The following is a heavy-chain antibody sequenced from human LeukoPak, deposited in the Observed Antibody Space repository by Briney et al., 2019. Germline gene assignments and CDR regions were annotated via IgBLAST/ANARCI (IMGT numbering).Heavy chain of an antibody. D-gene: IGHD3-3*01. Sequence: SETLSLTCTVSVGSISSYYWSCIRQPPGKGRECVGYIYYSGSTNYNPSLKSRVTISVDTSKNQFSLKLSSVTAADTAVYYCAREITIFGVVRFDPWGQGTLVTVSS. CDR1: VGSISSYY. J-gene: IGHJ5*02. CDR2: IYYSGST. CDR3: AREITIFGVVRFDP. V-gene: IGHV4-59*01.